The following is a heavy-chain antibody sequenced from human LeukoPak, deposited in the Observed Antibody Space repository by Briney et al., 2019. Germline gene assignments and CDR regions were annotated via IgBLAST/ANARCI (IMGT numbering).Heavy chain of an antibody. Sequence: ASVKVSCKASGYTFTSYYMHWVRQAPGQGLEWMGWTNPNSGGTNYAQKFQGRVTMTRDTSISTAYMELSRLRSDDTAVYYCARDSDGSGSYPLIYWGQGTLVTVSS. CDR1: GYTFTSYY. V-gene: IGHV1-2*02. CDR3: ARDSDGSGSYPLIY. J-gene: IGHJ4*02. D-gene: IGHD3-10*01. CDR2: TNPNSGGT.